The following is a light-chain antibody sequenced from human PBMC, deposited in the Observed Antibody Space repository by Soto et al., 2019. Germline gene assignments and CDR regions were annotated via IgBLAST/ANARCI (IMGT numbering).Light chain of an antibody. CDR1: SSDVGRFNY. CDR3: SSFVGTSILVV. CDR2: DVT. Sequence: QSVLTQPASVSGSPGQSITISCTGTSSDVGRFNYVSWYQQHPGNPPKLIIFDVTRRPSGVSNLFSVSKSGNAASLTISGLQAEDEANYYCSSFVGTSILVVFGGGTKLTVL. V-gene: IGLV2-14*01. J-gene: IGLJ2*01.